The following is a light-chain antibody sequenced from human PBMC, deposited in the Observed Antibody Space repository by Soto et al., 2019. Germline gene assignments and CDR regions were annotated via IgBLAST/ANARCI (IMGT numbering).Light chain of an antibody. J-gene: IGLJ3*02. CDR1: SSNIGINS. CDR3: AAWDDSLSGHWV. V-gene: IGLV1-47*01. Sequence: QSVLTQPPSASGTPGQRVTMSCSGSSSNIGINSVYWYQQLPGTAPKLLIYRSSQRPSGVPDRFSGSKSGTTASLAISGLRSEDEADYYCAAWDDSLSGHWVFGGGTKVTVL. CDR2: RSS.